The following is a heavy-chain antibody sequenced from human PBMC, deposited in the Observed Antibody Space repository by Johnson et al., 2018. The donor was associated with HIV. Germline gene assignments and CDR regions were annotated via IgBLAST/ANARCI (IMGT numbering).Heavy chain of an antibody. D-gene: IGHD6-13*01. CDR3: ARGVKQQLSVVDAFDI. J-gene: IGHJ3*02. CDR1: GFTVSSNY. V-gene: IGHV3-66*03. Sequence: VQLVESGGGLIQPGGSLRLSCAASGFTVSSNYMSWVRQAPGKGLEWVSYISSSGSTIYYADSVKGRFTISRDNSKDRRYLQMNSLRAEDTAVYFRARGVKQQLSVVDAFDIWGQGTMVTVSS. CDR2: SSSGSTI.